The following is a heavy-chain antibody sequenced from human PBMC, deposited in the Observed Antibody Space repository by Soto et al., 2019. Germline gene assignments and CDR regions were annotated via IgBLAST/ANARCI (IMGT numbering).Heavy chain of an antibody. V-gene: IGHV4-59*12. CDR3: ARGQWLAFDY. CDR2: IYYSGST. J-gene: IGHJ4*02. D-gene: IGHD6-19*01. Sequence: PSETLSLTCTVSGGSISSYYWSWIRQPPGKGLEWIGYIYYSGSTNYNPSLKSRVTMSVDKSKNQFSLILNSVTAADTAVYYCARGQWLAFDYRGQGTLVTVSS. CDR1: GGSISSYY.